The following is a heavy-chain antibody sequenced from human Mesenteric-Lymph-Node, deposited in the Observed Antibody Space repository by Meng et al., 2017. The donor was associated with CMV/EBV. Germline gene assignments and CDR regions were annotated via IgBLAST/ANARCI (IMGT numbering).Heavy chain of an antibody. D-gene: IGHD4-17*01. V-gene: IGHV3-53*01. CDR1: GLTISSDY. CDR3: ARERTATTVTRGETGH. J-gene: IGHJ4*02. Sequence: GESLKISCAASGLTISSDYMSWVRQGPGQELEWVSVIYSDGSTYYADSVKGRFTISRDNPKNSLYLDMNSLRAEDSGVYYCARERTATTVTRGETGHWGQGTLVTVSS. CDR2: IYSDGST.